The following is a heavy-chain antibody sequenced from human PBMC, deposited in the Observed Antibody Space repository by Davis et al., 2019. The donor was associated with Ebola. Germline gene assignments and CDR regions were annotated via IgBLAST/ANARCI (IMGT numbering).Heavy chain of an antibody. D-gene: IGHD6-13*01. CDR3: ARVSGVAEAGRNYFDY. V-gene: IGHV4-59*08. CDR1: GVSISTHY. CDR2: IYYTGSA. J-gene: IGHJ4*02. Sequence: PSETLSLTCTVSGVSISTHYWSWIRQPPGKRLEWIGSIYYTGSAYYNSSLNSRVTISVDTSKSQVSLRLTSVTATDTAVYYCARVSGVAEAGRNYFDYWGQGTLVTVSS.